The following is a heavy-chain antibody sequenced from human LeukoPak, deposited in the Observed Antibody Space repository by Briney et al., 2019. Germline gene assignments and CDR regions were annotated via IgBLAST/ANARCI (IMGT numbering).Heavy chain of an antibody. Sequence: PSQTLSLTCTVSGGSISSGGYYWSWIRQHPGKGLEWIVYIYYSGSTYYNPSLKSRVTISVDTSKNQFSLKLSSVTAADTAVYYCARGYDSSGYYYTAPYYYYYYGMDVWGQGTTVTVSS. D-gene: IGHD3-22*01. J-gene: IGHJ6*02. CDR2: IYYSGST. CDR3: ARGYDSSGYYYTAPYYYYYYGMDV. CDR1: GGSISSGGYY. V-gene: IGHV4-31*03.